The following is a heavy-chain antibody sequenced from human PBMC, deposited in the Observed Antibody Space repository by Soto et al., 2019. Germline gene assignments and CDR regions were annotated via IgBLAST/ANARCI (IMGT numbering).Heavy chain of an antibody. J-gene: IGHJ3*02. D-gene: IGHD5-12*01. CDR1: GFTFSSYG. CDR3: ARVVGYGFDI. Sequence: QVQLVESGGGVVQPGRSLRLSCAASGFTFSSYGMHWVRQAPGKGLEWVAVIWYDGSNKYYADSVKGRFTISRDKYKNLLYLQMNGLRAEDTAVYCCARVVGYGFDIWGQGTIVTVSS. V-gene: IGHV3-33*01. CDR2: IWYDGSNK.